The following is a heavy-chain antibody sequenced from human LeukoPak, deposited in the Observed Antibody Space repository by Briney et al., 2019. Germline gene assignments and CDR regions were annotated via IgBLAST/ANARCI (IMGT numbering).Heavy chain of an antibody. V-gene: IGHV3-23*01. D-gene: IGHD3-16*01. CDR3: ARDHPYYEISGPRFDY. CDR2: ISGSGGTT. CDR1: GFTFTNAY. J-gene: IGHJ4*02. Sequence: PGGSLRLSCAASGFTFTNAYMTWVRQAPGKGLEWVSGISGSGGTTHYADSVKGRFTVSRDNSKNTLFLQMNSLRAEDTAVYYCARDHPYYEISGPRFDYWGQGARVTVSS.